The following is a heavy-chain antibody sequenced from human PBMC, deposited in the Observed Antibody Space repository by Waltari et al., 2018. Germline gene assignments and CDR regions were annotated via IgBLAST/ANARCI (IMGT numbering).Heavy chain of an antibody. CDR3: ARYDYGGPINEAGGMDV. Sequence: EVQLVQSGAEVKKPGASLKSSCKGSGYSFTRYLIGWVRDMRGKVLEWMGIIYPGGSDTRYSPSFQGQVTISADKSISTAYLQWSSLKASDTAMYYCARYDYGGPINEAGGMDVWGQGTTVTVSS. J-gene: IGHJ6*02. CDR1: GYSFTRYL. D-gene: IGHD4-17*01. CDR2: IYPGGSDT. V-gene: IGHV5-51*01.